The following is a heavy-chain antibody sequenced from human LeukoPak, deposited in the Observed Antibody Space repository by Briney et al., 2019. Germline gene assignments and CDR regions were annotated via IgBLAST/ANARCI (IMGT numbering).Heavy chain of an antibody. CDR3: ARDNSGPAY. Sequence: GGSLRLSCAVSGFTVSSSYMSWVRQAPGKGLEWVSLIYNSGTTYYADSVKGRFTISRDNSKNTLYLQMNSLRAEDTAVYYCARDNSGPAYWGQGTLVTVSS. J-gene: IGHJ4*02. V-gene: IGHV3-53*01. CDR1: GFTVSSSY. CDR2: IYNSGTT. D-gene: IGHD5-12*01.